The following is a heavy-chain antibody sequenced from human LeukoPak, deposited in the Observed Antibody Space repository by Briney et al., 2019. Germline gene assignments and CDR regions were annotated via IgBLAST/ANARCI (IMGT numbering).Heavy chain of an antibody. CDR2: ISSSGSTI. Sequence: PGGSLRLSCAASGFTFSDYYMSWIRQAPGKGLEWVSYISSSGSTIYYADSVKGRFTISRDNAKNSLYLQMNSLRAEDTAVYYCARDDTMVRGVIMTAYYSSGMDVCGQGPTFTVSS. J-gene: IGHJ6*02. V-gene: IGHV3-11*01. CDR3: ARDDTMVRGVIMTAYYSSGMDV. CDR1: GFTFSDYY. D-gene: IGHD3-10*01.